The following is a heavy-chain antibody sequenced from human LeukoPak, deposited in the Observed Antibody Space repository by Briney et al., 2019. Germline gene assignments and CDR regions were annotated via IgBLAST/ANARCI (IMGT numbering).Heavy chain of an antibody. CDR3: ARANHYVLLPHAFDI. Sequence: GGSLRLSCAASGYTFSSYAMSWVRQAPGKGLEWVSAISGSGGSTYYADSVKGRFTISRDNSKNTLYLQMNSLRAEDTAVYYCARANHYVLLPHAFDIWGQGTMVTVSS. D-gene: IGHD3-10*01. V-gene: IGHV3-23*01. CDR1: GYTFSSYA. J-gene: IGHJ3*02. CDR2: ISGSGGST.